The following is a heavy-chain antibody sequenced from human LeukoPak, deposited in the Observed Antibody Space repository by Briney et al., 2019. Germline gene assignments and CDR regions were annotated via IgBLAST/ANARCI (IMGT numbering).Heavy chain of an antibody. V-gene: IGHV3-23*01. Sequence: PGGSLRLSCAASGFTFSSYAMSWARQAPGKGLEWVSAISGSGGSTYYADSVKGRFTISRDNSKNTLYLQMNSLRAEDTAVYYCARAVAGLDAFDIWGQGTMVTVSS. D-gene: IGHD6-19*01. CDR1: GFTFSSYA. CDR2: ISGSGGST. CDR3: ARAVAGLDAFDI. J-gene: IGHJ3*02.